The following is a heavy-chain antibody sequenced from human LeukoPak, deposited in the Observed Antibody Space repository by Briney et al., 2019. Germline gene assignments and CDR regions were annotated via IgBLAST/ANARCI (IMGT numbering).Heavy chain of an antibody. CDR2: IYHSGST. CDR3: ARGGVVRGVIRLGIGWFDP. D-gene: IGHD3-10*01. Sequence: SETLSLTCAVSGGSISSGGYSWSWIRQPPGKGLEWIGYIYHSGSTYYNPSLKSRVTISVDRSKNQFSLKLSSVTAADTAVYYCARGGVVRGVIRLGIGWFDPRGQGTLVTVSS. CDR1: GGSISSGGYS. V-gene: IGHV4-30-2*01. J-gene: IGHJ5*02.